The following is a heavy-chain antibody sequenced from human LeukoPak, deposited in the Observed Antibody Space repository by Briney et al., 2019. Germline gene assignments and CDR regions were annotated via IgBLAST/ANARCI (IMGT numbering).Heavy chain of an antibody. CDR2: INLDGSEV. V-gene: IGHV3-7*01. Sequence: GGSLRLSCAASGFAFTTYWMTGVRQAPGKGLEWVANINLDGSEVHYVDSLKDRFTISRDNARNSLSLQMNSLRAEDTAVYYCASGRHDFVHWGHGTLVTVSS. J-gene: IGHJ4*01. CDR3: ASGRHDFVH. D-gene: IGHD3-16*01. CDR1: GFAFTTYW.